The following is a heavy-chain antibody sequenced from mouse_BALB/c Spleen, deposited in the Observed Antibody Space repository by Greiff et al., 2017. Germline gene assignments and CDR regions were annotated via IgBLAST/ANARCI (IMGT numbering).Heavy chain of an antibody. CDR2: ISSGGST. V-gene: IGHV5-6-5*01. Sequence: DVQLVESGGGLVKPGGSLKLSCAASGFTFSSYAMSWVRQTPEKRLEWVASISSGGSTYYPDSVKGRFTISRDNARNILYLQMSSLRSEDTAMYYCARGQNYYGSSYVAYWGQGTLVTVSA. CDR1: GFTFSSYA. CDR3: ARGQNYYGSSYVAY. J-gene: IGHJ3*01. D-gene: IGHD1-1*01.